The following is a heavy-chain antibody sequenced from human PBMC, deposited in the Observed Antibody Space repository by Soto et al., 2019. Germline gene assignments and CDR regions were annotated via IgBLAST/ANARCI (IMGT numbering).Heavy chain of an antibody. D-gene: IGHD3-22*01. J-gene: IGHJ5*02. CDR1: GFSLSTSGVG. CDR2: IYWDDDK. V-gene: IGHV2-5*02. Sequence: QITLKESGPPLVKPTQTLTLTCTFSGFSLSTSGVGVGWIRQPPGKALERLALIYWDDDKRYSPSLKSRLTITKDTSKNQVVLTMTNMDPVDTATYYCAHSLIGYYYDSSGSNWFDPWGQGTLVTVSS. CDR3: AHSLIGYYYDSSGSNWFDP.